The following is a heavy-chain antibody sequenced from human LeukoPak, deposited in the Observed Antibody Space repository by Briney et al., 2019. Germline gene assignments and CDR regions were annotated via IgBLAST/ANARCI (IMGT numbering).Heavy chain of an antibody. V-gene: IGHV1-2*02. CDR2: INPNSGGT. D-gene: IGHD2-2*01. Sequence: ASVKVSCKASGYTFTGYYMHWVRQAPGQGLERMGWINPNSGGTNYAQKFQGRVTMTRDTSISTAYMELSRLRSDDTAVYYCARFGLNCSSTSCYATDYWGQGTLVTVSS. J-gene: IGHJ4*02. CDR1: GYTFTGYY. CDR3: ARFGLNCSSTSCYATDY.